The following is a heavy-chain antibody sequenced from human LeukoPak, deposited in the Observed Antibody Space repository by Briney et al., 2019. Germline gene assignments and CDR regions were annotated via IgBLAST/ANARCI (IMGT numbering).Heavy chain of an antibody. J-gene: IGHJ4*03. CDR1: GRSFSGYY. CDR3: ARVDDSSGYSYSEY. D-gene: IGHD3-22*01. V-gene: IGHV4-34*01. Sequence: PSETLSFTCAVYGRSFSGYYWSCIRQPPGKGLEWIGEINHSGSTNYNPSLKSRVTISVDTSKNQFSLKLSSVTAADTAVYYCARVDDSSGYSYSEYWGQGTLVTVSS. CDR2: INHSGST.